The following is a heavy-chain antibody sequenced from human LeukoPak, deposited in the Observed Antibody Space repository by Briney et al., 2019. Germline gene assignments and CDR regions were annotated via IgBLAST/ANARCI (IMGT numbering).Heavy chain of an antibody. V-gene: IGHV3-30*03. J-gene: IGHJ5*02. D-gene: IGHD5-12*01. CDR3: ARSYSGYSTAWYWGGFDP. Sequence: GGSLRLSCAASGFTLSSYGMHWVRQAPGKGLEWVAVTSYDGSNKYYVDSVKGRFTISRDNSKNTMYLQMNGLRAEDTAVYYCARSYSGYSTAWYWGGFDPWGQGTLVTVSS. CDR2: TSYDGSNK. CDR1: GFTLSSYG.